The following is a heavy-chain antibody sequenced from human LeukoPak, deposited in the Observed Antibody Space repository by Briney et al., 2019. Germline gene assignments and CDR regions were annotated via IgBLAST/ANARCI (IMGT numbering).Heavy chain of an antibody. CDR1: GFTFSSYS. CDR2: ISSSSSYI. D-gene: IGHD1-26*01. Sequence: KTGGSLRLSCAAFGFTFSSYSMNWVRQAPGKGLEWVSSISSSSSYIHYADSVRGRFTISRDNAKNSLYLQMNSLRAEDTAVYYCARSGNSGSYDAFDIWGQGTMVTVSS. V-gene: IGHV3-21*01. J-gene: IGHJ3*02. CDR3: ARSGNSGSYDAFDI.